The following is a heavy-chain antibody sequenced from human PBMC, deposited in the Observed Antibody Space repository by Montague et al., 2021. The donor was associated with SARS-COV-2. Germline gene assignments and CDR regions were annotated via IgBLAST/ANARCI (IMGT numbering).Heavy chain of an antibody. CDR1: GGSFSGYY. CDR3: ARWGYSYYYYGMDV. J-gene: IGHJ6*02. V-gene: IGHV4-34*01. CDR2: INHSGST. Sequence: SETLSLTCAVYGGSFSGYYWSWIRQPPGKGLEWIGEINHSGSTNYNPSLKSRVTISVDTSKNQFSLKLSSVTAADTAVYYCARWGYSYYYYGMDVWGQGTTVTVSS. D-gene: IGHD5-24*01.